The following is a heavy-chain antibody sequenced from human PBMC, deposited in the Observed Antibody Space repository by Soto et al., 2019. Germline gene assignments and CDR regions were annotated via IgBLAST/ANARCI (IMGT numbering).Heavy chain of an antibody. CDR3: ARLNRSQYYFDY. CDR2: IYYSGST. V-gene: IGHV4-61*01. J-gene: IGHJ4*02. CDR1: GGSVSSGSYY. Sequence: SENLSLTCTVSGGSVSSGSYYWSWIRQPPGKGLEWIGYIYYSGSTNYNPSLKSRVTISVDTSKNQFSLKLSSVTAADTAVYYCARLNRSQYYFDYWGQRTLVTVSS.